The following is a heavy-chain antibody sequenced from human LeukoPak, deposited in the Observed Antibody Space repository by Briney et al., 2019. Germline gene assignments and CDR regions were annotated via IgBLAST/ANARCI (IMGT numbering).Heavy chain of an antibody. CDR1: GGSISSYY. V-gene: IGHV4-59*01. CDR2: IYYSGST. Sequence: PSETLSLTCTVSGGSISSYYWSWIRQPPGKGLEWIGYIYYSGSTNYNPSLKSRVTISVDTSKNQFSLKLSSVTAADTAVYYCARDPSCGGDCYSERYFDLWGRGTLVTVSS. J-gene: IGHJ2*01. D-gene: IGHD2-21*02. CDR3: ARDPSCGGDCYSERYFDL.